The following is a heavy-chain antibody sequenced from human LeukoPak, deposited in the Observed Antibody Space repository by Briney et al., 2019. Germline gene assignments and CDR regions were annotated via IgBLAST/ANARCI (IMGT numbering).Heavy chain of an antibody. D-gene: IGHD6-13*01. CDR2: IIPIFGTA. Sequence: GASGKVSCKASGGTFSSYAISWVRQAPGQGLEWMGGIIPIFGTANYAQKFQGRVTITADESTSTAYMELSSLRSEDTAVYYCARGVAAAGTDLIPRYYLDYWGQGTLVTVSS. V-gene: IGHV1-69*13. CDR1: GGTFSSYA. J-gene: IGHJ4*02. CDR3: ARGVAAAGTDLIPRYYLDY.